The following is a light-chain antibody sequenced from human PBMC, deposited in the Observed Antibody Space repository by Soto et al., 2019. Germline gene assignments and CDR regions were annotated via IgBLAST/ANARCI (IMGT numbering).Light chain of an antibody. CDR1: QSLRSS. CDR2: GAS. V-gene: IGKV3-15*01. CDR3: EEYGSSYGT. Sequence: VMTQSPATLSVTPGERATLSCRASQSLRSSLAWYQQKPGQAPRLLIYGASTRATGIPARFSGSGSGTDFTLTISRLEPEDFAVYYCEEYGSSYGTFGQGTKVDI. J-gene: IGKJ1*01.